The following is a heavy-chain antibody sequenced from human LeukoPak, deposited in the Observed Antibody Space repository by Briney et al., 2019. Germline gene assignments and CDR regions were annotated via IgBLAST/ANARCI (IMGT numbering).Heavy chain of an antibody. CDR1: GCTFPHYD. V-gene: IGHV1-8*01. CDR3: ARMDTAMIP. J-gene: IGHJ5*02. D-gene: IGHD5-18*01. Sequence: SVPVSCQASGCTFPHYDIIWLRQATGHGVEWMGWMNRNSGNSGYAQKCQGRVTMARNTSISTAYMELGSLGSEDTAVCYCARMDTAMIPGGRGTLVTVSS. CDR2: MNRNSGNS.